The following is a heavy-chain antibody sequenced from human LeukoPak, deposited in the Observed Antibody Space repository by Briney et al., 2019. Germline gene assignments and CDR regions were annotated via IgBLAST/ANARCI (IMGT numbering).Heavy chain of an antibody. CDR1: GGTFSSYA. Sequence: SVKVSCKASGGTFSSYAITWVRQAPGHGLEWMGGIIPIFGTANYAQKFQGRVTITADESTSTAYMELSSLRSEDTAVYYCARDVDMVRGRWFDPWGQGTLVTVSS. CDR3: ARDVDMVRGRWFDP. CDR2: IIPIFGTA. J-gene: IGHJ5*02. V-gene: IGHV1-69*13. D-gene: IGHD3-10*01.